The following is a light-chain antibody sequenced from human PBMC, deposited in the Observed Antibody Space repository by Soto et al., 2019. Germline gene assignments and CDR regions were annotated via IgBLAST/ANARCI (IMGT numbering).Light chain of an antibody. V-gene: IGKV3-20*01. CDR2: DAS. CDR3: QQYDSSPYT. CDR1: QSVNSNY. J-gene: IGKJ2*01. Sequence: EIVMTQSPATLSVSPVERATLSCMASQSVNSNYLAWYQQKPGQAPRLLIYDASNRATGIPARFSGSGSGTDFTLTISSLEPEDFAVYYCQQYDSSPYTFGQGTKVDIK.